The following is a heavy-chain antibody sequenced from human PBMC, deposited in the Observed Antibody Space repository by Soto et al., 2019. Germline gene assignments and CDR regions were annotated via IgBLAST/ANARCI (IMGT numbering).Heavy chain of an antibody. CDR1: GYSISSGYYY. D-gene: IGHD3-10*01. CDR3: ARVGVGDLWFGETQDPYFDY. Sequence: SETLSLTCTVSGYSISSGYYYLSWLRQPPGKGLEWIGYIYHSGSTYYNPSLKSRVTISVDTSKNHFSLQLSSVTAADTAVYYCARVGVGDLWFGETQDPYFDYWGQGTLVTVSS. CDR2: IYHSGST. V-gene: IGHV4-30-4*08. J-gene: IGHJ4*02.